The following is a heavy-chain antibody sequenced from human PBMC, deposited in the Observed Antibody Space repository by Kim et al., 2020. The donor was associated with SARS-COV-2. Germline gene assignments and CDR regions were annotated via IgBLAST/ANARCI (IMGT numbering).Heavy chain of an antibody. CDR2: ISYDGSNK. D-gene: IGHD3-3*01. CDR1: GFTFSSYA. CDR3: AATPYDFWSGYLSPYYY. J-gene: IGHJ6*01. V-gene: IGHV3-30-3*01. Sequence: GGSLRLSCAAFGFTFSSYAMHWVRQAPGKGLEWVAVISYDGSNKYYADSVKGRFTISRDNSKNTLYLQMNSLRAEDTAVYYCAATPYDFWSGYLSPYYY.